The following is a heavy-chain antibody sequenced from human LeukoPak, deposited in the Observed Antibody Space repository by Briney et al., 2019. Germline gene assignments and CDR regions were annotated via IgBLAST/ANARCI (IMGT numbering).Heavy chain of an antibody. J-gene: IGHJ6*04. D-gene: IGHD1-1*01. CDR3: ARDEDNWNDVFYYYYGMDV. Sequence: SVKVSCKAFGGTFSSYAISWVRQAPGQGLEWMGGFIPIFDTANYAQKFQGRVTITADESTSTAYMELSSLRSEDTAVYYYARDEDNWNDVFYYYYGMDVWGKGTTVTVSS. CDR2: FIPIFDTA. CDR1: GGTFSSYA. V-gene: IGHV1-69*13.